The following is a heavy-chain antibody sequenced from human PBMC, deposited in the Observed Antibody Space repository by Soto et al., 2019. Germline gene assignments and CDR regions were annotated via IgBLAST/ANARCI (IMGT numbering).Heavy chain of an antibody. CDR3: AKVSGVVTATDYYYYGMDV. Sequence: QVQLVESGGGVVQPGRSLRLSCAASGFTFSSYGMHWVRQAPGKGLEWVAVISYDGSNKYYADSVKGRFTISRDNSKNKLYLQMNSLRAEDTAVYYCAKVSGVVTATDYYYYGMDVWGQGTTVTVSS. CDR1: GFTFSSYG. V-gene: IGHV3-30*18. CDR2: ISYDGSNK. J-gene: IGHJ6*02. D-gene: IGHD2-21*02.